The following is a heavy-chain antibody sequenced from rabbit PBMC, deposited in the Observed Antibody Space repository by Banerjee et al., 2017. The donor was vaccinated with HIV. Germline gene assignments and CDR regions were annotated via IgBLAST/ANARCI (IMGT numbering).Heavy chain of an antibody. Sequence: QEQLVESGGGLVQPGGSLKLSCKASGFDFSSYGVSWVRQAPGKGLEWIGYIDPVFGSTYYASWVNGRFTISSHNAQNTLYLQLNSLTAADTATYFCARDLFVDYGGNYWGPGTLVTVS. CDR2: IDPVFGST. J-gene: IGHJ2*01. CDR1: GFDFSSYG. CDR3: ARDLFVDYGGNY. V-gene: IGHV1S47*01. D-gene: IGHD1-1*01.